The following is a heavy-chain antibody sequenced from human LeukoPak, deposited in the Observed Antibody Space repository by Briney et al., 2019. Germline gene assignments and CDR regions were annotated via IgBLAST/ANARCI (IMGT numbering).Heavy chain of an antibody. CDR3: ARARITIFGVVRGNYYFDY. CDR1: GFTFSVYY. D-gene: IGHD3-3*01. CDR2: ISSSGRTI. J-gene: IGHJ4*02. Sequence: GGSLRLSRAASGFTFSVYYMSWIRQAPGKGLEWGSYISSSGRTIYYADSVKGRFTISRDNAKNSLYLQMNSLRAEDTAVYYCARARITIFGVVRGNYYFDYWGQGTLVTVSS. V-gene: IGHV3-11*01.